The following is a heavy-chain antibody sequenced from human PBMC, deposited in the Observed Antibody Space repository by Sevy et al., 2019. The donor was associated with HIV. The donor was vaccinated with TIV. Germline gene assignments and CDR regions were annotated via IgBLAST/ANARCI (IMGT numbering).Heavy chain of an antibody. CDR1: GFTFSSYS. V-gene: IGHV3-48*01. CDR2: ISSGSSTI. Sequence: GGSLRLSCVASGFTFSSYSMNWVRQAPGKGLEWVSYISSGSSTIYYADSVKGRFTISRDNAKNSLYLQMNSLRAEDTAVYYCARDAYNWNYNFDYWGQGTLVTVSS. D-gene: IGHD1-7*01. CDR3: ARDAYNWNYNFDY. J-gene: IGHJ4*02.